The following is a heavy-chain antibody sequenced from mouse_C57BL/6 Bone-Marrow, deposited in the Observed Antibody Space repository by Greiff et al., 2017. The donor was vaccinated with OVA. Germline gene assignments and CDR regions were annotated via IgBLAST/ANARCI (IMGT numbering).Heavy chain of an antibody. CDR2: INPNNGGT. J-gene: IGHJ2*01. V-gene: IGHV1-26*01. CDR1: GYTFTDYY. Sequence: EVQLQQSGPELVKPGASVKISCKASGYTFTDYYMNWVKQSHGKSLEWIGDINPNNGGTSYNQKFKGKATLTVDKSSSTAYMELRSLTSEDSAVYYCARWITTVSDYWGQGTTLTVSS. CDR3: ARWITTVSDY. D-gene: IGHD1-1*01.